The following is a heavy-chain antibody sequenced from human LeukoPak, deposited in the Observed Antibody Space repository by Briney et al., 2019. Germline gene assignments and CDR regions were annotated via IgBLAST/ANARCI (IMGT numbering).Heavy chain of an antibody. D-gene: IGHD4-17*01. CDR1: GFTSSDYY. CDR3: VRGGPYGDYDAY. J-gene: IGHJ4*02. CDR2: ISSDSTYT. V-gene: IGHV3-11*06. Sequence: GGSLRLSCAVSGFTSSDYYMSWVRQAPGKGMECVSYISSDSTYTNYADSVRGRFTISRDNAKNSLYLQMNSLRAEDTVVYYCVRGGPYGDYDAYWGQGTLVTVSS.